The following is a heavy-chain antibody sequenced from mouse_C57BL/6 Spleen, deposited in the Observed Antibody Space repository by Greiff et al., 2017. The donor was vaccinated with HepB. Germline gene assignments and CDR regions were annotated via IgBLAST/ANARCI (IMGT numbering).Heavy chain of an antibody. J-gene: IGHJ2*01. D-gene: IGHD4-1*01. CDR2: ISDGGSYT. CDR3: ARDGLGRRVYYFDY. CDR1: GFTFSSYA. V-gene: IGHV5-4*01. Sequence: EVQGVESGGGLVKPGGSLKLSCAASGFTFSSYAMSWVRQTPEKRLEWVATISDGGSYTYYPDNVKGRFTISRDNAKNNLYLQMSHLKSEDTAMYYGARDGLGRRVYYFDYWGQGTTLTVSS.